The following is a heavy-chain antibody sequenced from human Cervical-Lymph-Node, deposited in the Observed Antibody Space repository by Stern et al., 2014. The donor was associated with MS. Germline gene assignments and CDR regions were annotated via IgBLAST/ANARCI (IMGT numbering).Heavy chain of an antibody. D-gene: IGHD3-16*01. J-gene: IGHJ3*02. Sequence: VQLVESGGGVVQPGRSLRLSCAASGFIFSSYGMHWVRQAPGKGLEWVAVISYDGSKSHYADSVKGRFTISRDNSNNTLNLQTNSLRAADTAVYYCAGGVWLSAYAFDIWGQGTMVTVSS. CDR1: GFIFSSYG. CDR3: AGGVWLSAYAFDI. V-gene: IGHV3-30*03. CDR2: ISYDGSKS.